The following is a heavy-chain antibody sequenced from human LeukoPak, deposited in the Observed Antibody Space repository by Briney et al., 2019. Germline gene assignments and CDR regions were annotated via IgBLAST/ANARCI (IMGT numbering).Heavy chain of an antibody. J-gene: IGHJ6*03. CDR3: ARTTEGYCSSASCFGFSYSYYMDV. V-gene: IGHV3-48*03. CDR2: ISSSGSTI. D-gene: IGHD2-2*01. CDR1: GFTFSSYE. Sequence: GGSLRLSCAASGFTFSSYEMNWVRQAPGKGLEWVSYISSSGSTIYYADSVKGRFTISRDNAKNSLYLQMNSLRAEDTAVYYCARTTEGYCSSASCFGFSYSYYMDVWGKGTTVTISS.